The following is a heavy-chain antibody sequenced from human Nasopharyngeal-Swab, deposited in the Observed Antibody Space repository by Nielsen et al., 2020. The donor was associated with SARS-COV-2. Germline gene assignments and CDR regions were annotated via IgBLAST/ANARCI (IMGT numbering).Heavy chain of an antibody. V-gene: IGHV3-48*01. CDR2: ISSSSSTI. D-gene: IGHD2-15*01. CDR3: ARVGPGVVVVASIDY. Sequence: GASLQISCAASGFTFSSYSMNWVRQAPGKGLEWVSYISSSSSTIYYADSVKGRFTISRDNAKNSLYLQMNSLRAEDTAVYYCARVGPGVVVVASIDYWGQGTLVTVSS. J-gene: IGHJ4*02. CDR1: GFTFSSYS.